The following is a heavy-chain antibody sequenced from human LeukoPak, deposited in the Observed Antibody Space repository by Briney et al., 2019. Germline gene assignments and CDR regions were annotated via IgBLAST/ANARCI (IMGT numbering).Heavy chain of an antibody. CDR3: ARELEYCSSTSCYENWFDP. D-gene: IGHD2-2*01. J-gene: IGHJ5*02. V-gene: IGHV4-4*02. Sequence: PSGTLSLTCAVSGGSISSGNWWSWVRQPPGKGLEWIGQIYHSGSTNYNPSLKSRVTISVDTSKNQFSLKLSSVTAADTAVYYCARELEYCSSTSCYENWFDPWGQGTLVTVSS. CDR1: GGSISSGNW. CDR2: IYHSGST.